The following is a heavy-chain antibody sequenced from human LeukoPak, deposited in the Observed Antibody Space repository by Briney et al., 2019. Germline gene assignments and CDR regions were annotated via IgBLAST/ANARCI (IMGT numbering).Heavy chain of an antibody. J-gene: IGHJ4*02. V-gene: IGHV4-59*12. CDR1: GVSISSSY. CDR3: ARHTSSWYSFDY. CDR2: IYYSGTT. D-gene: IGHD6-13*01. Sequence: SETLSLTCTVSGVSISSSYWSWIRQPPGKALEWIGSIYYSGTTYYNPSLKSRVTISVDTSKNQFSLKLSSVTAADTAVYYCARHTSSWYSFDYWGQGTLVTVSS.